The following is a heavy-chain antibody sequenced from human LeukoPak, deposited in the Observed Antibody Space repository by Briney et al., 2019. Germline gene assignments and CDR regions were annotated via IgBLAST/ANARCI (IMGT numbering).Heavy chain of an antibody. CDR1: GFTFSSYS. D-gene: IGHD3-22*01. CDR3: AKHVDITMIVVVITRVYYFDY. V-gene: IGHV3-21*04. Sequence: PGGSLRLSCAASGFTFSSYSMNWVRQAPGKGLEWVSSISTSSIYIYYADSVKGRFTISRGNAKNSLYLQMNSLRAEDMAVYYCAKHVDITMIVVVITRVYYFDYWGQGTLVTVSS. CDR2: ISTSSIYI. J-gene: IGHJ4*02.